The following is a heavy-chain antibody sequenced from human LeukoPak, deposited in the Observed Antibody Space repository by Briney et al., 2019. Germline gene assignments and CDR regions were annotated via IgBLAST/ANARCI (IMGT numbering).Heavy chain of an antibody. CDR3: ARGARKYYFDY. V-gene: IGHV4-39*01. Sequence: SETLSLTCSVSGGSISGSSYYWGWIRQPPGKGLEWIGSIYYSGSTYYNPSLKSRVTVSLDTSKNQFSLKLSSVTAADTAVYYCARGARKYYFDYWGQGTLVTVSS. J-gene: IGHJ4*02. CDR2: IYYSGST. CDR1: GGSISGSSYY.